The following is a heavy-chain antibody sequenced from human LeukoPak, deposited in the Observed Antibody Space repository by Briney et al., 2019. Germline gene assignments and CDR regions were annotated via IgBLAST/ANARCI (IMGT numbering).Heavy chain of an antibody. V-gene: IGHV3-53*01. J-gene: IGHJ5*02. CDR2: IYSGGST. D-gene: IGHD3-3*01. CDR1: GFTVSSNY. CDR3: ARDKYYDFWSGYYDP. Sequence: GGSLRLSCAASGFTVSSNYMSWVRQAPGKGLEWVSVIYSGGSTYYADSVKGRFTISRDNSKNTLYLQMNSLRAEDTAVYYCARDKYYDFWSGYYDPWGQETLVTVSS.